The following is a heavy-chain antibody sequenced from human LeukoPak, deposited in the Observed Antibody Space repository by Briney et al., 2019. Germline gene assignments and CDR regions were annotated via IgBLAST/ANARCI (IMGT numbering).Heavy chain of an antibody. Sequence: ASVKVSCKASGYTFTSYDINWVRQATGQGLEWMGWMNPNSGNTGYAQKFQGRVTMTRNTSISTAYMELSSLRSEDTAVYYCVRGITRATTYFDSWGQGTLVTVSS. V-gene: IGHV1-8*01. CDR2: MNPNSGNT. D-gene: IGHD1-26*01. CDR3: VRGITRATTYFDS. CDR1: GYTFTSYD. J-gene: IGHJ4*02.